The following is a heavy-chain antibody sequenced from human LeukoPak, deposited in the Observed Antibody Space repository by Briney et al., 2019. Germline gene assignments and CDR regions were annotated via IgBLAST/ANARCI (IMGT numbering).Heavy chain of an antibody. CDR2: ISGSGGST. D-gene: IGHD3-22*01. J-gene: IGHJ4*02. Sequence: GGSVTLSCAASGFTFSSYSMLWLRQAPGKGLEWVSAISGSGGSTYYADSVKGRFTISRDNSKNTLYLQMNSLRAEDTAVYYCAKRYDSSGYYYVDYWGQGTLVTVSS. V-gene: IGHV3-23*01. CDR1: GFTFSSYS. CDR3: AKRYDSSGYYYVDY.